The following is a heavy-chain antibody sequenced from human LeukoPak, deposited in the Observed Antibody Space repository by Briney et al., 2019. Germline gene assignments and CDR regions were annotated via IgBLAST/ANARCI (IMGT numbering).Heavy chain of an antibody. J-gene: IGHJ4*02. Sequence: GGSLRLSCAASGFTFSSYGMHWVRQAPGKGLEWVAVISCDGSNKYYADSVKGRFTISRDNSKNTLYLQMNSLRAEDTAVYYCAKDAEYENYYDSSGYYLYYFDYWGQGTLVTVSS. CDR3: AKDAEYENYYDSSGYYLYYFDY. V-gene: IGHV3-30*18. CDR1: GFTFSSYG. CDR2: ISCDGSNK. D-gene: IGHD3-22*01.